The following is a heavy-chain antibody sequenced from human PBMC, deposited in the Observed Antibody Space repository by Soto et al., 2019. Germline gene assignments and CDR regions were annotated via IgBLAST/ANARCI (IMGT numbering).Heavy chain of an antibody. V-gene: IGHV4-31*03. Sequence: QVQLQESGPGLVKPSQTLSLTCTVSGGSISSGGYYWSWIRQHPGKGLEWIGYIYYSGSTYYNPSLKSRVTISVATSKHQFSLKLSSVTAADTAVYYCARGDSSSSPRTNWFDPWGQGTLVTVSS. CDR3: ARGDSSSSPRTNWFDP. CDR2: IYYSGST. D-gene: IGHD6-6*01. J-gene: IGHJ5*02. CDR1: GGSISSGGYY.